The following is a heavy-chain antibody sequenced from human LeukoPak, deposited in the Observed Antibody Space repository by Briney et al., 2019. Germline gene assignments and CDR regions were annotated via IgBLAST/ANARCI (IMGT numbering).Heavy chain of an antibody. CDR1: GYTFTGYY. CDR3: ARDPDYGGNPNGY. CDR2: INPNSGGT. Sequence: GASVKVSCKASGYTFTGYYMHWVRQAPGQGLEWMGWINPNSGGTNYAQKFQGRVTMTRDTSISTAYMELSRLRSDDTAVYYCARDPDYGGNPNGYWGQGTLVTVSS. V-gene: IGHV1-2*02. D-gene: IGHD4-23*01. J-gene: IGHJ4*02.